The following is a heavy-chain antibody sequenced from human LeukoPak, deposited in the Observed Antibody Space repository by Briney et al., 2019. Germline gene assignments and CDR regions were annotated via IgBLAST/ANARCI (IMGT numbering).Heavy chain of an antibody. J-gene: IGHJ5*02. CDR2: ISAYNGNT. CDR3: ARDLVSGSNWFDP. V-gene: IGHV1-18*01. D-gene: IGHD5-12*01. Sequence: ASVKVSCKASGGTFSSYTISWVRQAPGQGLEWMGWISAYNGNTNYAQKLQGRVTMTTDTSTSTAYMELRSLRSDDTAVYYCARDLVSGSNWFDPWGQGTLVTVSS. CDR1: GGTFSSYT.